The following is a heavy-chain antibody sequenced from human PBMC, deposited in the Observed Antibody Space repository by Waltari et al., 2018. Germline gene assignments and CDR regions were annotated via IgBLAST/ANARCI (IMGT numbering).Heavy chain of an antibody. CDR1: GGSFSGYY. D-gene: IGHD3-3*01. Sequence: QVQLQQWGAGLLKPSETLSLTCAVYGGSFSGYYWSWIRPPPGKGLEWIGEINHSGSTNYNPSLKSRVTISVDTSKNQFSLKLSSVTAADTAVYYCARRGYDFWSGYLYYFDYWGQGTLVTVSS. CDR2: INHSGST. CDR3: ARRGYDFWSGYLYYFDY. J-gene: IGHJ4*02. V-gene: IGHV4-34*01.